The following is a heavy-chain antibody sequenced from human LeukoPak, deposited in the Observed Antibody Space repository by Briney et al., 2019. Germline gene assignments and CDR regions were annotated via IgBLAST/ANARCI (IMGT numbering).Heavy chain of an antibody. J-gene: IGHJ4*02. V-gene: IGHV3-9*03. D-gene: IGHD3-22*01. CDR3: AKGYYYDSSGYDY. CDR2: ISWNSGSI. Sequence: GGSLRLSCAASGFTFDDYAMHWVRQAPGRGLEWVSGISWNSGSIGYADSVKGRFTISRDNAKNSLYLQMNSLRAEDMALYYCAKGYYYDSSGYDYWGQGTLVTVSS. CDR1: GFTFDDYA.